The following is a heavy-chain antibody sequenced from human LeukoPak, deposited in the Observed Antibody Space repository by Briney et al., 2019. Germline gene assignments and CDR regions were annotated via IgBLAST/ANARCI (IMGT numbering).Heavy chain of an antibody. CDR2: FSESSGSA. CDR3: ARDPSRGWWGYFDY. V-gene: IGHV3-23*01. CDR1: GFTLSSHA. J-gene: IGHJ4*02. D-gene: IGHD6-19*01. Sequence: GGSLRLSCAASGFTLSSHAMSWVRQAPGKGLEWISTFSESSGSAHYADSVKGRFTISRDISKNTLYLQMNSLRAEDTAVYYCARDPSRGWWGYFDYWGQGALVTVSS.